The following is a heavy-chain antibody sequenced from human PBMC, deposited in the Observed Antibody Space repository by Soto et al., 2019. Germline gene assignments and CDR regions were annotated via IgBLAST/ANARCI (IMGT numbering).Heavy chain of an antibody. D-gene: IGHD6-13*01. J-gene: IGHJ4*02. CDR3: AGVEYSNSRYTDY. CDR1: GGSFSGYY. CDR2: INHSGST. V-gene: IGHV4-34*01. Sequence: PSETLSLTCAVYGGSFSGYYWSWIRQPPGKGLEWIGEINHSGSTNYNPSLKSRVTISVDTSKNQFSLKLSSVTAADTAVYYCAGVEYSNSRYTDYWGQGTLVTVSS.